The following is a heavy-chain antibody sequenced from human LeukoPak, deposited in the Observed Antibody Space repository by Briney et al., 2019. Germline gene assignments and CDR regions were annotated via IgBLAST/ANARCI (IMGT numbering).Heavy chain of an antibody. Sequence: PGGSLRLSCAASGFTFSSYWMSWVRQAPGKGLEWVANIKQDGSEKYYVDSVKGRFTISRGNAKNSLYLQMNSLRAEDTAVYYCARGLYATVGYGDYYYFDYWGQGTPVTVSS. CDR1: GFTFSSYW. V-gene: IGHV3-7*01. D-gene: IGHD4-17*01. CDR3: ARGLYATVGYGDYYYFDY. J-gene: IGHJ4*02. CDR2: IKQDGSEK.